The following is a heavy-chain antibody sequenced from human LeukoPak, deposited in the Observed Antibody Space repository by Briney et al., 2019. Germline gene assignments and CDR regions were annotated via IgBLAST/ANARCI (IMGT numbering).Heavy chain of an antibody. CDR2: TYYTSKWIT. D-gene: IGHD2-8*02. Sequence: SQTLSLTCAVSGDIVSSTTTAWNWIRQSPSRGLEWLGRTYYTSKWITDYAVSVKGRITVNPNKSNNQFSLQLNSVTPEDTAVYYCARGYWAYGMDVWGPGTTVTVSS. V-gene: IGHV6-1*01. CDR1: GDIVSSTTTA. CDR3: ARGYWAYGMDV. J-gene: IGHJ6*02.